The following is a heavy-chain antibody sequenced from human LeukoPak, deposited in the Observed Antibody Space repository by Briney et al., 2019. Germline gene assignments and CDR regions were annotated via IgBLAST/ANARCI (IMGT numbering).Heavy chain of an antibody. D-gene: IGHD2-2*01. CDR2: IYYSGST. CDR3: ARVVPAALSGGFDY. V-gene: IGHV4-34*01. J-gene: IGHJ4*02. Sequence: SETLSLTCAVYGGSFSGYYWSWIRQPPGKGLEWIGSIYYSGSTYYNPSLKSRVTISVDTSKNQFSLKVNSVTAADTAVYYCARVVPAALSGGFDYWGQGTLVTVSS. CDR1: GGSFSGYY.